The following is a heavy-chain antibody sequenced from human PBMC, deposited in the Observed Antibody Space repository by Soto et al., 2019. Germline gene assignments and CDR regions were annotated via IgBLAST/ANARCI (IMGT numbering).Heavy chain of an antibody. CDR1: GYTFSDYW. Sequence: EVLLVQSGVEVKKPGESLKISCQASGYTFSDYWIGWVRQMPGKGLEWMGRIYPGDPDSDSKDSASLRGQVTISADKSTATAYLQWSSLTTSDTAIYYCARHVDGYGPSLDYWGQGTLFTVSS. CDR2: IYPGDPDSDS. D-gene: IGHD3-10*01. CDR3: ARHVDGYGPSLDY. V-gene: IGHV5-51*01. J-gene: IGHJ4*02.